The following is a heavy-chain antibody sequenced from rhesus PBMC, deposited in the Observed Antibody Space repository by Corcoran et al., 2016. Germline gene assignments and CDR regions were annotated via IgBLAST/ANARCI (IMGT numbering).Heavy chain of an antibody. D-gene: IGHD5-36*01. J-gene: IGHJ6*01. CDR1: GGPLSGYY. CDR2: VYGSGGST. V-gene: IGHV4-160*01. CDR3: AIYIGYGFGLDS. Sequence: QVQLQESGPGLVKPSETLSLTCAVSGGPLSGYYWNWIRQSPGKGLEWIGRVYGSGGSTDYNPSLKSRVTISTDASEIQFSLKLNSVTAADTAIYYCAIYIGYGFGLDSWGQGVAVTVSS.